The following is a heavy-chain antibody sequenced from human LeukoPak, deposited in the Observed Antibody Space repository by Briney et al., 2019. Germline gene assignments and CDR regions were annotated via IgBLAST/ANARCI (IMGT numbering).Heavy chain of an antibody. Sequence: PGGSLRLSCAASGFTFSNYWMDWVRQAPGQGLEWVANVNQDESEKNYADSVKGRFTISRDNAKNSLVLQMNSLRVEDTAVYFCARYLRPTTLGATAFDMWGQGTMVTVSS. D-gene: IGHD5-12*01. CDR1: GFTFSNYW. V-gene: IGHV3-7*01. CDR3: ARYLRPTTLGATAFDM. CDR2: VNQDESEK. J-gene: IGHJ3*02.